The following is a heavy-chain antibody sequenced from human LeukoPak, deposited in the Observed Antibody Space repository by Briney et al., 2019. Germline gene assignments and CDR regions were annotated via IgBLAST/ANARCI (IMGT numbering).Heavy chain of an antibody. CDR3: ASNSYVLAAAGTYYYYGMDV. D-gene: IGHD6-13*01. J-gene: IGHJ6*02. V-gene: IGHV3-11*01. Sequence: GGSLRLSCAASGFTFXDYYMSWIRQAPGKGXEWVSYIXXXXSTIYYADSVKGRFTISRDNAKNSLYLQMNSLRAEDTAVYYCASNSYVLAAAGTYYYYGMDVWGQGTTVTVSS. CDR1: GFTFXDYY. CDR2: IXXXXSTI.